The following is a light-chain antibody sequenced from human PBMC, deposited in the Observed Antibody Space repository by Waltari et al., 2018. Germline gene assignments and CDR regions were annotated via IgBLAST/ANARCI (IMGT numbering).Light chain of an antibody. CDR3: NSYSSTTTLV. Sequence: QSALTQPASVSGSPGQSITISCTGTSNAVGGYDYFSWYQQHPDKAPKLVIFDVSNRPSGVSRRFSASKSGNTASLTISGLQAEDEAVYYCNSYSSTTTLVFGGGTKVTVL. CDR1: SNAVGGYDY. V-gene: IGLV2-14*03. CDR2: DVS. J-gene: IGLJ2*01.